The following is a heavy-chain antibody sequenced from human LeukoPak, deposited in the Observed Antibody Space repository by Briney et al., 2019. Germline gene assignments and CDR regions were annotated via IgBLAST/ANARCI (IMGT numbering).Heavy chain of an antibody. Sequence: SETLSLTCTVSGGSISSSSYYWGWIRQPPGKALEWIGSIYYSGSTYYNPSLKSRVTISVDTSKNQFSLKLSAVTAADTAVYYCARRLARPQTTGQKGAFDIWGQGTMVTVSS. D-gene: IGHD1-7*01. CDR1: GGSISSSSYY. J-gene: IGHJ3*02. V-gene: IGHV4-39*01. CDR3: ARRLARPQTTGQKGAFDI. CDR2: IYYSGST.